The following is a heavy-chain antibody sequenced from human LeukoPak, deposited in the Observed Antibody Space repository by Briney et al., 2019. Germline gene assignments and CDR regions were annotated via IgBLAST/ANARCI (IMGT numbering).Heavy chain of an antibody. D-gene: IGHD5-18*01. J-gene: IGHJ6*04. CDR1: GFTFTTYT. V-gene: IGHV3-21*01. CDR2: ISSTGNYM. Sequence: GGSLRLSCATSGFTFTTYTINWVRQAPGKGLEWVSSISSTGNYMFYGDSVKGRFTISRDDAKNSLHLQMNSLRAEDTAMYYCARSKIIQLDSMDVWGNGTKVTVSP. CDR3: ARSKIIQLDSMDV.